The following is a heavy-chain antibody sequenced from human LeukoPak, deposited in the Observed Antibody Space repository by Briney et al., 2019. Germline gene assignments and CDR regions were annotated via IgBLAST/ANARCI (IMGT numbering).Heavy chain of an antibody. D-gene: IGHD3-9*01. J-gene: IGHJ5*02. CDR2: IYYSGST. V-gene: IGHV4-31*03. CDR3: ARDLSGYYNGWFDP. Sequence: PSETLSLTCTVSGGSISSGGYYWSWIRQHPGKGLEWIGYIYYSGSTYYNPSLKSRVTISVDTSKNQFSLKLSSVTAADTAVYYCARDLSGYYNGWFDPWGQGNLVTVSS. CDR1: GGSISSGGYY.